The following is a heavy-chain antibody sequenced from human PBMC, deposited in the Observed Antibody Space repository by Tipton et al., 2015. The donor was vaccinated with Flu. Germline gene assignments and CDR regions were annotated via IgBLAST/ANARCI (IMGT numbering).Heavy chain of an antibody. CDR1: GDSIRSDYY. D-gene: IGHD6-13*01. CDR2: VFHMGSP. V-gene: IGHV4-38-2*02. Sequence: TLSLTCTVSGDSIRSDYYWGWIRQPPGKGLEWIGNVFHMGSPYYNPSLQSRVTISLDTSKNQFSLKLTSVTAADTAVYYCARLIAATGGFDYWGQGTLVTVSS. J-gene: IGHJ4*02. CDR3: ARLIAATGGFDY.